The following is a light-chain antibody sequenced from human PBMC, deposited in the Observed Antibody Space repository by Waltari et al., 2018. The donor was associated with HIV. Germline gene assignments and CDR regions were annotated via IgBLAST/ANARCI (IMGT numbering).Light chain of an antibody. Sequence: QSVLTQPPSASGTPGQRVTISCSGSSSNIGSNYVYWYQQLPGTAPKLLIYMNNQRSAGVPDRVSVSKSGTSASRAISGLRSEDEADYYCAAWDASLSAWVFGGGTKLTVL. CDR1: SSNIGSNY. CDR2: MNN. V-gene: IGLV1-47*01. CDR3: AAWDASLSAWV. J-gene: IGLJ3*02.